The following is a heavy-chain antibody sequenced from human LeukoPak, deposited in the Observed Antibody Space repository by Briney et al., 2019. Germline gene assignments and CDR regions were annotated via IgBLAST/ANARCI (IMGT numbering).Heavy chain of an antibody. CDR1: GGSISSYY. CDR3: ARQRKMAAAGSLDY. J-gene: IGHJ4*02. V-gene: IGHV4-59*08. Sequence: PSETLSLTCTVSGGSISSYYWSWIRQPPGKGLEWIGHIYYSGSTNYNPSLKSRVTISVDTSKNQFSLKLSSVTAADTAVYYCARQRKMAAAGSLDYWGQGTLVTVSS. CDR2: IYYSGST. D-gene: IGHD6-13*01.